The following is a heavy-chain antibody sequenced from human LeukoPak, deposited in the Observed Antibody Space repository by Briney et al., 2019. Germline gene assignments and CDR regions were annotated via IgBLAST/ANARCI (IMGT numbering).Heavy chain of an antibody. J-gene: IGHJ4*02. D-gene: IGHD3-22*01. Sequence: ASVKVSCKASGGTFTSYYMHWVRQAPGQGLEWMGIINPSGGSTSYAQKFQGRVTMTRDMSTSTVYMELSSLRSEDTAVYYCARETLGHYYDSSGYLSYWGQGTLVTVSS. CDR3: ARETLGHYYDSSGYLSY. CDR1: GGTFTSYY. V-gene: IGHV1-46*01. CDR2: INPSGGST.